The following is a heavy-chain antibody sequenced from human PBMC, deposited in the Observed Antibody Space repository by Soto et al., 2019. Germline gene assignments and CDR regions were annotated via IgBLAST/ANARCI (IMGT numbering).Heavy chain of an antibody. D-gene: IGHD6-19*01. CDR2: IYYSGST. J-gene: IGHJ4*02. CDR3: ARDLVAGMLTY. CDR1: GGSISSGSYY. Sequence: SETLSLTCTVSGGSISSGSYYWSWIRQHPGKGLEWIGYIYYSGSTYYNPSLKSRVTISVDTSRNQFSLKLSSVTAADTAVYYCARDLVAGMLTYWGQGTLVTVSS. V-gene: IGHV4-31*03.